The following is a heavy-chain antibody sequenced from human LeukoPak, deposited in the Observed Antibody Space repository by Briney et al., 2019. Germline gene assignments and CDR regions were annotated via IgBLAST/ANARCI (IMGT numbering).Heavy chain of an antibody. D-gene: IGHD5-18*01. CDR2: ISYDGSNK. Sequence: GGSLRLSCAASGFTFSSYAMSWVRQAPGKGLEWVAVISYDGSNKYYADSVKGRFTISRDNSKNTLYLQMNSLRAEDTAVYYCAKVPAPYSYGATLFDYWGQGTLVTVSS. J-gene: IGHJ4*02. CDR3: AKVPAPYSYGATLFDY. V-gene: IGHV3-30*18. CDR1: GFTFSSYA.